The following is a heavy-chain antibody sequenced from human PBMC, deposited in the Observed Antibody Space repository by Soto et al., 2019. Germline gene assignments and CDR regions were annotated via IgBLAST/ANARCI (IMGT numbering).Heavy chain of an antibody. Sequence: GGSLRLSCAASGFTFSSYAMSWVRQAPGKGLEWVSAISGSGGSTYYADSVKGRFTISRDNSKNTLYLQMNSLRAEDTAVYYCAKVSVGAAGHYYYYYYGMDVWGQGTTVTVSS. V-gene: IGHV3-23*01. J-gene: IGHJ6*02. CDR2: ISGSGGST. D-gene: IGHD1-26*01. CDR1: GFTFSSYA. CDR3: AKVSVGAAGHYYYYYYGMDV.